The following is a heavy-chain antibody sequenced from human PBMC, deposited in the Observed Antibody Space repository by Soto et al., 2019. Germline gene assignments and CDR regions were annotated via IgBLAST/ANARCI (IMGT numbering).Heavy chain of an antibody. CDR2: IIPLLRTT. CDR1: GNTLSSYS. J-gene: IGHJ4*02. CDR3: ARGYQPMLPFDF. V-gene: IGHV1-69*01. Sequence: QVQLVQSGAEVKKPGSSVKVSCKASGNTLSSYSFTWVRQAPGKGFELLGGIIPLLRTTDYSQKFQGRVTITADESTTTVYMELSGLTSEDTAIYYCARGYQPMLPFDFWGQGTLVTVSS. D-gene: IGHD2-2*01.